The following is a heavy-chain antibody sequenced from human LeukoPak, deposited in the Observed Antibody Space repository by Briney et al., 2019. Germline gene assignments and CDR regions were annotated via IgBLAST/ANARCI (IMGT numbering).Heavy chain of an antibody. J-gene: IGHJ4*02. D-gene: IGHD4-23*01. CDR1: GYTFTDYY. V-gene: IGHV1-2*02. CDR2: INPNSGGT. Sequence: GASVKVSCKASGYTFTDYYMHWVRQSRGQGLGWMGWINPNSGGTNYAQKFQGRVAMTRDTSISTAYIELSSLRSDDTAVYYCARAFGDYGGGDYWGQGTLVTVSS. CDR3: ARAFGDYGGGDY.